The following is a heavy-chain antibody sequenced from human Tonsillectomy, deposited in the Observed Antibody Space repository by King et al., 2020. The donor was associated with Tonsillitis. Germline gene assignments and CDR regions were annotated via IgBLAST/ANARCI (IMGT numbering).Heavy chain of an antibody. J-gene: IGHJ6*02. Sequence: VQLVESGGGVVQPGRSLRLSCAASGFTFSSYGMHWVRQAPGKGLEWVAVISYDGSNKYYADSVKGRFTISRDNSKNTLYLQMNSLRAEDTAVYYCAKTPTVTTSEHFIDYGMDVWGQGTTVTVSS. V-gene: IGHV3-30*18. CDR2: ISYDGSNK. D-gene: IGHD4-11*01. CDR3: AKTPTVTTSEHFIDYGMDV. CDR1: GFTFSSYG.